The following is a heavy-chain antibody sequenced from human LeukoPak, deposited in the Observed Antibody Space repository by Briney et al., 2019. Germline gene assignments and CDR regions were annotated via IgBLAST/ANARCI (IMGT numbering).Heavy chain of an antibody. CDR3: AKEPAPYCSSTSCYRDWFDP. Sequence: GGSLRLSCAASGFTFSSYGMHWVRQAPGKGLEWVAFIRYDGSNKYYADSVKGRFTISRDNSKNTLYLQMNSLRAEDTAVYYCAKEPAPYCSSTSCYRDWFDPWGQGTLVTVSS. CDR2: IRYDGSNK. J-gene: IGHJ5*02. D-gene: IGHD2-2*02. CDR1: GFTFSSYG. V-gene: IGHV3-30*02.